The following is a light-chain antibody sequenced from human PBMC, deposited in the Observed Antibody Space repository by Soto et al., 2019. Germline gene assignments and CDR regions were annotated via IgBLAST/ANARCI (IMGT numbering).Light chain of an antibody. V-gene: IGLV2-14*03. CDR1: SSDIGSYDY. Sequence: QSALTQPASVSGSPGQSITVSCTGTSSDIGSYDYVSWYQQHPGKVPKLIIYDVSNRPSGVSNRLSGSKSGNTASLTISGLQAEDEADYYCTSFTTAYTHVFGSGTKLTVL. CDR2: DVS. J-gene: IGLJ1*01. CDR3: TSFTTAYTHV.